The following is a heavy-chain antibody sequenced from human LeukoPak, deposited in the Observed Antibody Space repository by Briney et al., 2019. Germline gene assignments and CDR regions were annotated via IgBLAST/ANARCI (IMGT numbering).Heavy chain of an antibody. D-gene: IGHD3-10*01. Sequence: GASVTVSFTASGYTFTVYYMHWVRQAPGQGLEWMGWINPNSGGTNYAQKFQGRVTMTRDTSISTAYMELSRLRSEDTAVYYCARGMVRGVIIGMGYWGQGTLVTVSS. CDR1: GYTFTVYY. J-gene: IGHJ4*02. CDR2: INPNSGGT. CDR3: ARGMVRGVIIGMGY. V-gene: IGHV1-2*02.